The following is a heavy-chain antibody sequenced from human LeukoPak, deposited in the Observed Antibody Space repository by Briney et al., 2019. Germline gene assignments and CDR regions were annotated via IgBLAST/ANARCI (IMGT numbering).Heavy chain of an antibody. CDR1: GGSFSGYY. D-gene: IGHD6-13*01. CDR2: INHSGST. V-gene: IGHV4-34*01. CDR3: ARWGTSDSIAAAGKADY. Sequence: SETLSLTCAVYGGSFSGYYWSWIRQPPGKGLEWIGEINHSGSTNYNPSLKSRVTISVDTSKNQFSLKLSSATAADTVVYYCARWGTSDSIAAAGKADYWGRGTLVTVSS. J-gene: IGHJ4*02.